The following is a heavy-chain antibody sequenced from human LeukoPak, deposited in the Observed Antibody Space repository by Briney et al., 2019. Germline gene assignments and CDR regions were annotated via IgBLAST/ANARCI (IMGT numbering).Heavy chain of an antibody. J-gene: IGHJ4*02. Sequence: GESLKISWKCSGYSFTSYWIGWVRQMPGKGLEWMVIIYPGDSDTRYSPSFQCQVTISADKSNSIAYLQWRSMQASDTAMYYCARRHGYSGYVIDYWGQGTLVTVSS. D-gene: IGHD5-12*01. CDR3: ARRHGYSGYVIDY. CDR2: IYPGDSDT. V-gene: IGHV5-51*01. CDR1: GYSFTSYW.